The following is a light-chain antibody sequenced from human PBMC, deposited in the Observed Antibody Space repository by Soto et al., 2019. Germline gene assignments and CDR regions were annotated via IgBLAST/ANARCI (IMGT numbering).Light chain of an antibody. J-gene: IGLJ2*01. V-gene: IGLV2-23*01. CDR3: CSYAGSTTLV. CDR2: EGS. CDR1: SSDVGTYNL. Sequence: QSALTQPASVSGSPGQSTTISCTGTSSDVGTYNLVSWYQQHPGKAPKLMIYEGSKRPSGLSNRFSGSKSGNTASLTISGLQAEDEADYYCCSYAGSTTLVFGGGTKVTVL.